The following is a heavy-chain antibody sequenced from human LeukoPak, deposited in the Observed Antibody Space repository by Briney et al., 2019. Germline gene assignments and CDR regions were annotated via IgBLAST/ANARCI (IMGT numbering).Heavy chain of an antibody. CDR2: ISAYNGNT. V-gene: IGHV1-18*01. D-gene: IGHD3-22*01. CDR1: GYTFTSYG. J-gene: IGHJ4*02. CDR3: ARGLDEYYYDSSGYRFDY. Sequence: ASVKVSCKASGYTFTSYGISWVRQAPGQGLEWMGWISAYNGNTNYAQKLQGRVTMTTDTSTSTAYMELSSLRSEDTAVYYCARGLDEYYYDSSGYRFDYWGQGTLVTVSS.